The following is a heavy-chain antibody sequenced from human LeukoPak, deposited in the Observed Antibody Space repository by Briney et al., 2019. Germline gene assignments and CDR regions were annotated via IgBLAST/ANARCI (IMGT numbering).Heavy chain of an antibody. V-gene: IGHV4-31*03. Sequence: SQTLSLTCTVSADSLSSGGYYWAWIRQFPGKGLESIGFIHHSGRSRHNPSLKDRVAISVDTSRKQFALKLSSVTAADTAMYYCARGGNRFGGFYFDYWGQGIQVIVSS. D-gene: IGHD3-10*01. CDR3: ARGGNRFGGFYFDY. CDR1: ADSLSSGGYY. CDR2: IHHSGRS. J-gene: IGHJ4*02.